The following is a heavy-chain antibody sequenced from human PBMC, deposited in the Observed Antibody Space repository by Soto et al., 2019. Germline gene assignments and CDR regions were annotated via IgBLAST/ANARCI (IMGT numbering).Heavy chain of an antibody. J-gene: IGHJ6*02. Sequence: ASVKVSCKASGYTFTTYGINWVRQAPGQGLEWMGWVSPYNGDTTYAQKVQGRVTMTTDTSTTTAYLELRSLRSDDTAVYYCAREVGHMDVWGQGTMVTVSS. D-gene: IGHD2-2*01. CDR2: VSPYNGDT. CDR3: AREVGHMDV. V-gene: IGHV1-18*04. CDR1: GYTFTTYG.